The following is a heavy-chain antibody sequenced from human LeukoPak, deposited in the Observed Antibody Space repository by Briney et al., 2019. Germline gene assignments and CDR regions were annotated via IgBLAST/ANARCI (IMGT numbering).Heavy chain of an antibody. CDR3: ARGSNYYDSSGYQH. CDR1: GFTVSSNY. D-gene: IGHD3-22*01. CDR2: IYSGGST. Sequence: GGSLRLSCAASGFTVSSNYMSWVRQAPGKGLGWVSVIYSGGSTYYADSVKGRFTISRDSSKNTLYLQMNSLRAEDTAVYYCARGSNYYDSSGYQHWGQGTLVTVSS. J-gene: IGHJ4*02. V-gene: IGHV3-53*01.